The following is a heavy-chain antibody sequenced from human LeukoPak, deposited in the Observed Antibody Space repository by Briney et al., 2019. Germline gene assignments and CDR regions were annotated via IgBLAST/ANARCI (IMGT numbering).Heavy chain of an antibody. J-gene: IGHJ5*02. V-gene: IGHV3-48*04. D-gene: IGHD2-21*02. CDR1: GGTFSSYS. CDR2: ISSSSSTI. Sequence: SCKASGGTFSSYSMNWVRQAPGKGLEWVSYISSSSSTIYYADSVKGRFTISRDNAKNSLYLQMNSLRAEDTAVYYCARSYCGGDCYKDWFDPWGQGTLVTVSS. CDR3: ARSYCGGDCYKDWFDP.